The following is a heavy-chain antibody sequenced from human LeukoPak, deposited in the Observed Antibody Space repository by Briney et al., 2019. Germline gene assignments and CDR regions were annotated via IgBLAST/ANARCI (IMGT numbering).Heavy chain of an antibody. CDR1: GFTFSSYA. V-gene: IGHV3-30-3*01. CDR3: ANQKQQLQYSHDY. CDR2: ISYDGSNK. D-gene: IGHD6-13*01. Sequence: PGRSLRLSCAASGFTFSSYAMHWVRQAPGKGLEWVAVISYDGSNKYYADSVKGRFTISRDNSKNTLYLQMNSLRAEDTAVYYCANQKQQLQYSHDYWGQGTLVTVSS. J-gene: IGHJ4*02.